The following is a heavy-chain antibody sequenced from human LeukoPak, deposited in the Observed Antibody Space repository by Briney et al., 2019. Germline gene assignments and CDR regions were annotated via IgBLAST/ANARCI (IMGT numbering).Heavy chain of an antibody. Sequence: PSETLSLTCTVSGGSISSYYWSWIRQPPGKGLEWIGYIYYSGSTNYNPSLKSRVTISVDTSKNQFSLKLSSVTAADTAVYYCAREGITIFGVVITGSAFDIWGQGTMVTVSS. D-gene: IGHD3-3*01. CDR2: IYYSGST. CDR1: GGSISSYY. CDR3: AREGITIFGVVITGSAFDI. V-gene: IGHV4-59*12. J-gene: IGHJ3*02.